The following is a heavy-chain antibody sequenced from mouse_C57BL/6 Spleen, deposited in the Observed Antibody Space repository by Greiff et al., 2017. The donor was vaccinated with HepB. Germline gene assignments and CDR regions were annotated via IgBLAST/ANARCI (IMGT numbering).Heavy chain of an antibody. CDR2: ISSGGSYT. D-gene: IGHD2-1*01. CDR1: GFTFSSYG. CDR3: ARPGGNWFAY. V-gene: IGHV5-6*01. J-gene: IGHJ3*01. Sequence: EVMLVESGGDLVKPGGSLKLSCAASGFTFSSYGMSWVRQTPDKRLEWVATISSGGSYTYYPDSVKGRFTISRDNAKNTLYLQMSSLKSEDTAMYYCARPGGNWFAYWGQGTLVTVSA.